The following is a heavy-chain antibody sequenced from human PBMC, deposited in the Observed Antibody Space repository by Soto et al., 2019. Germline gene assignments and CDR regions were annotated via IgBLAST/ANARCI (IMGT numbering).Heavy chain of an antibody. J-gene: IGHJ4*02. CDR2: IWYDGSNE. Sequence: QVQLVESGGGVVQPGRSLRLSCAASGVTFSSYAMHWVRQAPSKGLEWVAVIWYDGSNEYYADSVKGRFTISRDNSKNMLYLRMNSLRAEDTAVYFCAREDTSRFDYWGQGTLVTVSS. V-gene: IGHV3-33*01. CDR3: AREDTSRFDY. CDR1: GVTFSSYA.